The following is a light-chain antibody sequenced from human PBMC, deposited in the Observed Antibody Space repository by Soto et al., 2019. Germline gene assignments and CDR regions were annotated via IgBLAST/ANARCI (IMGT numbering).Light chain of an antibody. CDR3: LQALQTPIT. CDR2: LAS. CDR1: QSLLHITGETF. V-gene: IGKV2-28*01. J-gene: IGKJ5*01. Sequence: VMTQSALSLSVVPGRPASISGKSIQSLLHITGETFLFWYLQKPGQSPHLLIYLASTRASGVPDRFSGSGSGTDFTLKISRVEAEDVGVYYCLQALQTPITFGQGTRLEIK.